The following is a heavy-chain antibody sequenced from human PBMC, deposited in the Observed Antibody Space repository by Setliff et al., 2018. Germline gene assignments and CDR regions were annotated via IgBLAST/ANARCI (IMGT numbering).Heavy chain of an antibody. CDR2: INSDGSTT. V-gene: IGHV3-74*01. D-gene: IGHD3-10*01. Sequence: HPGGSLRLSCAASEFTLSTYWIHWVRQAPRKGLVWVSRINSDGSTTTYADSVKGRFTISRDNGKNTVYLQMNSLRAEDTAVYYCFGAGTCSYWGQGTLVTVSS. CDR3: FGAGTCSY. CDR1: EFTLSTYW. J-gene: IGHJ4*02.